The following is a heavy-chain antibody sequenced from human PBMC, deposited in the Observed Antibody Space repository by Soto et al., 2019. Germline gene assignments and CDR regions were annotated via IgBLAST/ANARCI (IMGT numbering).Heavy chain of an antibody. Sequence: GGSLILSCAASGFTFSSYSMNWVRQAPGKGLEWVSSISSSSSYIYYADSVKGRFTISRDNAKNSLYLQMNSLRAEDTAVYYCARDPRLGVGYCSGGSCYPHYWGQGTLVTVSS. CDR2: ISSSSSYI. J-gene: IGHJ4*02. V-gene: IGHV3-21*01. CDR1: GFTFSSYS. D-gene: IGHD2-15*01. CDR3: ARDPRLGVGYCSGGSCYPHY.